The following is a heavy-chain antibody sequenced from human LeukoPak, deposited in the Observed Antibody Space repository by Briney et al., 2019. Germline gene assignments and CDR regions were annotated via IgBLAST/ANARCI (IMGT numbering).Heavy chain of an antibody. Sequence: GGSLRLSCAASGFTVSNDYMSWVRQAPGKGLEWVSIIYSGGNTYYADSVKGRFTISRDNSQNTVYLQMNSMRAEDTAVYYCASALAAASHTSFDHWGQGTLVTVSS. D-gene: IGHD6-13*01. CDR2: IYSGGNT. CDR3: ASALAAASHTSFDH. CDR1: GFTVSNDY. J-gene: IGHJ4*02. V-gene: IGHV3-66*01.